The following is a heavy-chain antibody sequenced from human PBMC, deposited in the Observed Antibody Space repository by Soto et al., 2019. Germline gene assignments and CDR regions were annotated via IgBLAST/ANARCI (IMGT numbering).Heavy chain of an antibody. CDR3: ARLRTTVTTGRAFDV. CDR1: DGSISSYY. Sequence: PSETLSLTCTVADGSISSYYWSWIRQQPGKGLEWIGHVYYSGTTYYNPSLKSRASISVDTSKNRFSLKLSSVTAADTAVYYCARLRTTVTTGRAFDVWGQGTKVTVSS. CDR2: VYYSGTT. J-gene: IGHJ3*01. D-gene: IGHD4-17*01. V-gene: IGHV4-59*01.